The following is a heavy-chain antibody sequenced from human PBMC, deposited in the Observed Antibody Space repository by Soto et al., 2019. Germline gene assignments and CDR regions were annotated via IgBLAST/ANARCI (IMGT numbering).Heavy chain of an antibody. V-gene: IGHV4-4*07. D-gene: IGHD3-9*01. J-gene: IGHJ4*02. Sequence: QVQLQESGPGLVKPSATLSLTCTVSGGSISGHYWSWIRQPAGQGLEWIGRIYSSGPTKYNTTHKRPVPRSIDTSKDPFSLTLNSVSAADTAVYSCARDLRVGPEEYLDFWGQGTLVTVSS. CDR3: ARDLRVGPEEYLDF. CDR1: GGSISGHY. CDR2: IYSSGPT.